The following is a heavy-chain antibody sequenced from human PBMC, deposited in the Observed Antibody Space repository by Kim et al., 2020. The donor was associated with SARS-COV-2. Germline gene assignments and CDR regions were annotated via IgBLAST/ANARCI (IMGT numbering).Heavy chain of an antibody. D-gene: IGHD6-13*01. J-gene: IGHJ5*02. CDR1: GYTFTGYY. CDR3: ARGFRLPAADLNWFDP. CDR2: INPNSGGT. Sequence: ASVKVSCKASGYTFTGYYMHWVRQAPGQGLEWMGRINPNSGGTNYAQKFQGRVTMTRDTSISTAYMELSRLRSDDTAVYYCARGFRLPAADLNWFDPWGQGTLVTVSS. V-gene: IGHV1-2*06.